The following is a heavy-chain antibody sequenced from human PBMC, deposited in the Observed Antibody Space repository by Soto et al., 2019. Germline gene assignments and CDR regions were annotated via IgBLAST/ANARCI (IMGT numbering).Heavy chain of an antibody. CDR1: GYTFSSDA. D-gene: IGHD4-17*01. J-gene: IGHJ4*02. V-gene: IGHV1-18*01. CDR2: ISAYNGNT. CDR3: ARLTDYGDCEYFDY. Sequence: QVQLVQSGAEVKKPGASVKVSCKASGYTFSSDAITWVRQAPGQGLEWVGWISAYNGNTNYAQKFEDRLFLTTDTSTSTAYMELRSLRSDDTATYYCARLTDYGDCEYFDYWGQGTLVTVSS.